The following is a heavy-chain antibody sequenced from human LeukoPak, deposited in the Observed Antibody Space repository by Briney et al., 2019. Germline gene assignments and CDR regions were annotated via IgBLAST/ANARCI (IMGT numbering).Heavy chain of an antibody. CDR3: ARDLYRDSLPVSWFDP. D-gene: IGHD4-11*01. CDR1: GYTFTSYG. CDR2: ISDYNGNT. Sequence: ASVKVSXKASGYTFTSYGISWMRQAPGQGLEWMGWISDYNGNTNYAQKLQGRVTMTTDTSTSTAYMELRSLRSDDTAVYYCARDLYRDSLPVSWFDPWGQGTLVTVSS. V-gene: IGHV1-18*01. J-gene: IGHJ5*02.